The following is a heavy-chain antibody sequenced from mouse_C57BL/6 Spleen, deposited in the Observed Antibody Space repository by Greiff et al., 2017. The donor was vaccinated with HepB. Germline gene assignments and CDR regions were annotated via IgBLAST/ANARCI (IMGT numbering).Heavy chain of an antibody. CDR1: GFTFSSYA. Sequence: EVQRVESGGGLVKPGGSLKLSCAASGFTFSSYAMSWVRQTPEKRLEWVATISDGGSYTYYPDNVKGRFTISRDNAKNNLYLQMSHLKSEDTAMYYCARERPTGTGYFDYWGQGTTLTVSS. D-gene: IGHD4-1*02. CDR2: ISDGGSYT. J-gene: IGHJ2*01. V-gene: IGHV5-4*01. CDR3: ARERPTGTGYFDY.